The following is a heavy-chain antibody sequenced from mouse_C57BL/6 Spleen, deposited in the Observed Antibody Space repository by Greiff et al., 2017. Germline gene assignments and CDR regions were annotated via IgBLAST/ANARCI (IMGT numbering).Heavy chain of an antibody. Sequence: EVQLQQSGAELVRPGASVKLSCTASGFNIKDDYMHWVKQRPEQGLEWIGWIDPENGDTEYASKFQGKATITADTSSNTAYLQLSSLTSEDTAVYYCTTRGGSNYWDYWGQGTTLTVAS. CDR3: TTRGGSNYWDY. CDR1: GFNIKDDY. CDR2: IDPENGDT. J-gene: IGHJ2*01. V-gene: IGHV14-4*01.